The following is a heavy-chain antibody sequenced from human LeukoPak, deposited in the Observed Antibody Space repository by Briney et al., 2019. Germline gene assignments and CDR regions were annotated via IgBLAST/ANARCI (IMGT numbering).Heavy chain of an antibody. D-gene: IGHD3-16*01. V-gene: IGHV4-59*01. CDR1: GGSISSYY. CDR3: ARDEGDGGFDP. CDR2: IYYSGST. J-gene: IGHJ5*02. Sequence: PSDALSLTCTVSGGSISSYYWSWIRQPPGKGLEWIGYIYYSGSTNYNPSLKSRVTISVDTSKNQFSLKLSSVTAADTAVYYCARDEGDGGFDPWGQGTLVTVSS.